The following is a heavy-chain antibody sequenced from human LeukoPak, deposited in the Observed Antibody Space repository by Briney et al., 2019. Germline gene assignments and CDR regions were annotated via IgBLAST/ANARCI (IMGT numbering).Heavy chain of an antibody. J-gene: IGHJ4*02. CDR2: ISGSGGST. V-gene: IGHV3-23*01. D-gene: IGHD3-22*01. CDR3: AKVFDDMIVVVIGYFDY. CDR1: GFTFSSYA. Sequence: GGSLRLSCAASGFTFSSYAMSWVRQAPGKGLEWVSAISGSGGSTYYADSVKGRFTISRDNSKNTLYLQMNSLRAEDTAVYYCAKVFDDMIVVVIGYFDYWGQGTLVTVSS.